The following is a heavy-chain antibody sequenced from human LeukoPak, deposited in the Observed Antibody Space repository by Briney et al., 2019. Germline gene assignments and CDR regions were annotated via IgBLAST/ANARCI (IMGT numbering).Heavy chain of an antibody. CDR2: ISSSGSTI. V-gene: IGHV3-48*03. J-gene: IGHJ4*02. CDR1: GFTFSSYE. CDR3: ARVFRRWLQWGDMGY. Sequence: GGSLRLSCAASGFTFSSYEMNWVRQAPGKGLGWVSYISSSGSTIYYADSVKGRFTISRDNAKNSLYLQMNSLRAEDTAVYYCARVFRRWLQWGDMGYWGQGTLVTVSS. D-gene: IGHD5-24*01.